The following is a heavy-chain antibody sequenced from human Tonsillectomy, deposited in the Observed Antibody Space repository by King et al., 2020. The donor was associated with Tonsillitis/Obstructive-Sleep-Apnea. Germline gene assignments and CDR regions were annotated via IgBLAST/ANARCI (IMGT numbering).Heavy chain of an antibody. CDR1: GWSFSVYY. J-gene: IGHJ5*02. Sequence: VQLQQWGAGLLKPSETLSLTCAVYGWSFSVYYWSWIRQPPGKGLEWIGEINHSGSTNYNPSLKSRVTISVDTSKNQFSLKLSSVTAADTAVYYCARTYCSGDNCYSGNWFDPWGQGTLVTVSS. CDR2: INHSGST. V-gene: IGHV4-34*01. CDR3: ARTYCSGDNCYSGNWFDP. D-gene: IGHD2-15*01.